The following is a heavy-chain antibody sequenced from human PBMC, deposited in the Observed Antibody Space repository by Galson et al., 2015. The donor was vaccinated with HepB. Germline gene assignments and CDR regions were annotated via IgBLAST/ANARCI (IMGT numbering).Heavy chain of an antibody. Sequence: SVKVSCKASGYTFTRYAINWVRQAPGQGLEWMGWININTGKSTYAQGFTGRFVFSLDTSVSTAVLQISSLKAEDTAVYYCARDYYDSSGDYWGQGTLVTVSS. CDR3: ARDYYDSSGDY. CDR1: GYTFTRYA. V-gene: IGHV7-4-1*02. J-gene: IGHJ4*02. D-gene: IGHD3-22*01. CDR2: ININTGKS.